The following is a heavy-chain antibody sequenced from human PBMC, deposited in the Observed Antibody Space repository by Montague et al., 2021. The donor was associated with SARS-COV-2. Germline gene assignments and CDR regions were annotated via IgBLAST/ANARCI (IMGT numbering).Heavy chain of an antibody. D-gene: IGHD1-26*01. CDR2: ISYTGSNK. J-gene: IGHJ4*02. CDR3: ARDGMLWAAGVGATCSEAGAGTEAYCFDY. V-gene: IGHV3-30*03. Sequence: SLRLSCAASGFTFSSYYMNWVRLAPGKGLEWVSLISYTGSNKYYADSVKGRLTISRDNSKSTLYLQLNSLRAEDTGVYYCARDGMLWAAGVGATCSEAGAGTEAYCFDYWGQGTLVTVSS. CDR1: GFTFSSYY.